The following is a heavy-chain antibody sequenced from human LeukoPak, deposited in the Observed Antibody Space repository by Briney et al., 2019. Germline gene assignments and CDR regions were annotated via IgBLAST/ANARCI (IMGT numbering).Heavy chain of an antibody. J-gene: IGHJ4*02. CDR1: GFTFDDYA. CDR2: ISWNSGSI. V-gene: IGHV3-9*01. D-gene: IGHD6-13*01. CDR3: AKDAMYSSSWSRIDY. Sequence: GGSLRLSCAASGFTFDDYAVHWVRQAPGKGLEWVSGISWNSGSIGYADSVKGRFTISRDNAKNSLYLQMNSLREEDTALYYCAKDAMYSSSWSRIDYWGQGTLVTVSS.